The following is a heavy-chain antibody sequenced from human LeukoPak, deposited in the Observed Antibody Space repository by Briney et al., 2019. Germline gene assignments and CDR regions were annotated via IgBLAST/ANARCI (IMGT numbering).Heavy chain of an antibody. CDR2: IYHSGST. J-gene: IGHJ4*02. D-gene: IGHD2-2*01. V-gene: IGHV4-38-2*01. Sequence: PSETLSLTCAVSGYSISSGLYWGWIRQPPGKGLEGIGSIYHSGSTYYNPSLKSRATISVDTSKHQSSLNLRSVAAANTAVYYCARSLSTAGIDYWGQGTLVTVSS. CDR3: ARSLSTAGIDY. CDR1: GYSISSGLY.